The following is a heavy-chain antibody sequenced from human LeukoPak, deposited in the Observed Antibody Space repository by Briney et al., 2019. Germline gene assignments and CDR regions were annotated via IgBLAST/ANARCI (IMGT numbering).Heavy chain of an antibody. D-gene: IGHD3-3*02. CDR1: GYTVTSYD. Sequence: ASVKVSSKPSGYTVTSYDIYWGRQAIGQGLRVMGWMNPTNGHADSAQKFQCRATITGDTLSNTFYMELRNLTSEDTAVYYCARDILGHSHGLGWFDPWGQGTLVTVSS. J-gene: IGHJ5*02. CDR3: ARDILGHSHGLGWFDP. V-gene: IGHV1-8*01. CDR2: MNPTNGHA.